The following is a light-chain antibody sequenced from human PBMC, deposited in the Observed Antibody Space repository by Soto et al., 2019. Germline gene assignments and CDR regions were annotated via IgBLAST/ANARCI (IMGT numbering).Light chain of an antibody. Sequence: DIQMTQSPSTLSASVGDRVTITCRASQSIGSSLAWYQQKPGKGPKLLIYDASTLESGVPSRFSGSGFGTEFALTISSLQPDDFATFYCQQHNSYGTFGQGTKLEIK. CDR3: QQHNSYGT. J-gene: IGKJ2*01. CDR1: QSIGSS. CDR2: DAS. V-gene: IGKV1-5*01.